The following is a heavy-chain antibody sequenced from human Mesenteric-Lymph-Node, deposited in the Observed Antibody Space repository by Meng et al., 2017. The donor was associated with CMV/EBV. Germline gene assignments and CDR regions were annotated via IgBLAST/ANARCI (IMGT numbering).Heavy chain of an antibody. Sequence: GGSLRLSCAASGFTFSTYAMNWVRQAPGKGLERVSGINDGGGSTFYADSVKGRFTISRDNSKNTLYLLMNSLRAEDTAVYYCAKDMFGSSTSWFDPWGQGTLVTVSS. CDR3: AKDMFGSSTSWFDP. J-gene: IGHJ5*02. CDR1: GFTFSTYA. V-gene: IGHV3-23*01. D-gene: IGHD3-10*01. CDR2: INDGGGST.